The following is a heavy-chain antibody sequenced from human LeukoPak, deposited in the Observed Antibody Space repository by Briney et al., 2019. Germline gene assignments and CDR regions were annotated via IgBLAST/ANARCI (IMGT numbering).Heavy chain of an antibody. CDR2: IYSGGST. J-gene: IGHJ4*02. V-gene: IGHV3-53*05. D-gene: IGHD6-13*01. Sequence: GGSLRLSCAASGFTVSSNYMSWVRQAPGKGLEWVSVIYSGGSTYYADSVKGRFTISRDNSENTLYLQMNSLRVEDTAVCYCAKSPSSWKFDDWGQGTLVTVSS. CDR3: AKSPSSWKFDD. CDR1: GFTVSSNY.